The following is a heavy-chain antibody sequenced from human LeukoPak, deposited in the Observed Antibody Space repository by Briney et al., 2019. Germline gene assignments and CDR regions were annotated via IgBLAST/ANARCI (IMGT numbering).Heavy chain of an antibody. J-gene: IGHJ3*02. D-gene: IGHD3-9*01. CDR1: GFTFSSYG. Sequence: GGSLRLSCAASGFTFSSYGMHWVRQAPGKGLEWVAVISYDGSNKYYADSVKGRFTISRDNSKDTLYLQMNSLRAEDTAVYYCARDRSLTPPYYDILTDSGAFDIWGQGTMVTVSS. CDR2: ISYDGSNK. CDR3: ARDRSLTPPYYDILTDSGAFDI. V-gene: IGHV3-30*03.